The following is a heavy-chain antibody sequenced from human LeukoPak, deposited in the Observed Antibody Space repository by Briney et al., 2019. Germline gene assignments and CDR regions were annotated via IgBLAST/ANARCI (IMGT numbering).Heavy chain of an antibody. V-gene: IGHV6-1*01. CDR3: ARGGATAGFDY. Sequence: SQTLSLTCAISGDSVSSNSGVWNWIRQSPSRGLEWLGRTYYRSKWYNDYAVSVKSRITVSPDTSKNQFSLQLNSVTPEDTAVYYCARGGATAGFDYWGQGTLVTIPS. CDR2: TYYRSKWYN. J-gene: IGHJ4*02. CDR1: GDSVSSNSGV. D-gene: IGHD6-25*01.